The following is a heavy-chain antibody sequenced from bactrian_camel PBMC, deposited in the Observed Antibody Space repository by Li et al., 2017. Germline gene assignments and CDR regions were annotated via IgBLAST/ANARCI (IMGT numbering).Heavy chain of an antibody. D-gene: IGHD2*01. CDR3: TVDPRDPGPVTCSGAYWGGNY. J-gene: IGHJ4*01. CDR1: SHTIGYC. V-gene: IGHV3S53*01. CDR2: VKRDGTP. Sequence: HVQLVESGGGSVQAGGSLRLSCAASSHTIGYCMGWFRQAPGKEREAVAAVKRDGTPSYADSVKGRFTISQDNAKNTVYPQMNSVKPEDTAVYFCTVDPRDPGPVTCSGAYWGGNYWGQGTQVTVS.